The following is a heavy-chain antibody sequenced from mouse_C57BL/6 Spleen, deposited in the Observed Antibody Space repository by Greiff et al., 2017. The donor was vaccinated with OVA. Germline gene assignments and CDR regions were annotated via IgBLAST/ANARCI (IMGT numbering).Heavy chain of an antibody. CDR2: IWRGGST. Sequence: VKLQESGPGLVQPSQSLSITCTVSGFSLTSYGVHWVRQSPGKGLEWLGVIWRGGSTDYNAAFMSRLGITKDNSKSQVFFKMNSLQADDTAIYYCAKYYGNPYYYAMDYWGQGASVTVSS. CDR3: AKYYGNPYYYAMDY. V-gene: IGHV2-5*01. CDR1: GFSLTSYG. J-gene: IGHJ4*01. D-gene: IGHD2-1*01.